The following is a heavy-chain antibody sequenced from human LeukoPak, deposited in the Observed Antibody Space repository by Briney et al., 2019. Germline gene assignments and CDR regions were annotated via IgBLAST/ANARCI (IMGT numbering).Heavy chain of an antibody. D-gene: IGHD6-19*01. J-gene: IGHJ5*02. Sequence: GGSLRLSCAASGFTFSSYSMNWVRQAPGKGLEWVAVISYDGSNKYYADSVKGRFTISRDNSKNTLYLQMNSLRAEDTAVYYCARDPGASGWAHWFDPWGQGTLVTVSS. V-gene: IGHV3-30*03. CDR3: ARDPGASGWAHWFDP. CDR1: GFTFSSYS. CDR2: ISYDGSNK.